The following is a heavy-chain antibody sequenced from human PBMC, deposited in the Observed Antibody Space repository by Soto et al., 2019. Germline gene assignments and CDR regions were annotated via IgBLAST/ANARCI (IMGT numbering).Heavy chain of an antibody. CDR1: GGSISSYY. J-gene: IGHJ3*02. D-gene: IGHD5-12*01. CDR3: AKRYSGYDDAFDI. CDR2: IYYSGST. Sequence: QVQLQESGPGLVKPSETLSLTCTVSGGSISSYYWSWIRQPPGKGLEWITYIYYSGSTNYNPSLKIRVTITGDTSKNQFSLKLSSVTAADTAVYYCAKRYSGYDDAFDIWGQGTTVTVSS. V-gene: IGHV4-59*08.